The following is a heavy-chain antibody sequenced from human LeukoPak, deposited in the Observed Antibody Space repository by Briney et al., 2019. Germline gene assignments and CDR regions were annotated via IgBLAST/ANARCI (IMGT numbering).Heavy chain of an antibody. J-gene: IGHJ4*02. D-gene: IGHD6-6*01. CDR1: GGSISTYY. CDR3: ARSSSSPSLPNDY. V-gene: IGHV4-4*07. CDR2: IYTSGST. Sequence: SETLSLTCTVSGGSISTYYWNWIQQPAGKGLEWIGRIYTSGSTNYTPSLKSRVTMSVDTSKNQFSLKLSSVTAADTAVYYCARSSSSPSLPNDYWGQGTLVTVSS.